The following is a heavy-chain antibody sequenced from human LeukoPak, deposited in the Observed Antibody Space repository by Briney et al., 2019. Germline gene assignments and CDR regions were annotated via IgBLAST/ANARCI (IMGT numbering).Heavy chain of an antibody. CDR1: GYIFTSYW. D-gene: IGHD3-22*01. Sequence: GESLKISCKGSGYIFTSYWIGWVRQMPGKGLEWMGIIYPGDSDTRYSPSFQGQVTISADKSISTAYLQWSSLKASDTAMYYCARATEYYYDSSGYYDYWGQGTLVTVSS. CDR3: ARATEYYYDSSGYYDY. V-gene: IGHV5-51*01. J-gene: IGHJ4*02. CDR2: IYPGDSDT.